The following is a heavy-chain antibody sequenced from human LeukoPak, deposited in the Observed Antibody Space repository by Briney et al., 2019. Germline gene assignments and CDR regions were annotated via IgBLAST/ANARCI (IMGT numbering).Heavy chain of an antibody. V-gene: IGHV4-61*02. J-gene: IGHJ4*02. CDR3: ASLSGHSSSFDY. D-gene: IGHD6-6*01. Sequence: PSETLSLTCTVSGGSISSGSYYWSWIRQPAGKGLEWIGRIYTSGSTNYNPSLKSRVTISVDTSKNQFSLKLSSVTAADTAVYYCASLSGHSSSFDYWGQGTLVTVSS. CDR2: IYTSGST. CDR1: GGSISSGSYY.